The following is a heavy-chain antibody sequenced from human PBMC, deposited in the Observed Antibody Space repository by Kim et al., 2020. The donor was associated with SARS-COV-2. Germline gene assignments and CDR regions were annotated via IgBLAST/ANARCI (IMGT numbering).Heavy chain of an antibody. Sequence: GGSLRLSCAASGFTFSDYYMSWIRQAPGKGLEWVSYISSSGSTIYYADSVKGRFTISRDNAKNSLYLQMNSLRAEDTAVYYCARATLSHCSSTSCYAYYFDYWGQGTLVTVSS. D-gene: IGHD2-2*01. J-gene: IGHJ4*02. CDR1: GFTFSDYY. CDR2: ISSSGSTI. V-gene: IGHV3-11*01. CDR3: ARATLSHCSSTSCYAYYFDY.